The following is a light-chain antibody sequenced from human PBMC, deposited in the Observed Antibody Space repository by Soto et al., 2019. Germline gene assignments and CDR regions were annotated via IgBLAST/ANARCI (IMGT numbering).Light chain of an antibody. CDR1: SGSVSTSYY. Sequence: QTVVTQEPSYSVSPGGTVTLTCGLSSGSVSTSYYPSWYQQTPGQAPRTLIYSTNTRSSGVPDRFSGSILGNKAALTITGAQADYESDYYCVLYMGSGTWVFGGGTQLTVL. J-gene: IGLJ3*02. CDR2: STN. CDR3: VLYMGSGTWV. V-gene: IGLV8-61*01.